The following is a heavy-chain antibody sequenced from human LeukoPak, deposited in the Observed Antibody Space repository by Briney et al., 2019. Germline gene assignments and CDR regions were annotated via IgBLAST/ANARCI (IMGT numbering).Heavy chain of an antibody. CDR2: IYNTENI. V-gene: IGHV4-4*07. CDR1: RGSISGYY. Sequence: SETLSLTCTVSRGSISGYYWSWIRQPAGKELEWIGRIYNTENINDNPSLKSRVTMSLDTSRNQFSLKLTSVTAADSAIYYCARWDYYGSGSRRLDYWGQGTLVTVSS. D-gene: IGHD3-10*01. CDR3: ARWDYYGSGSRRLDY. J-gene: IGHJ4*02.